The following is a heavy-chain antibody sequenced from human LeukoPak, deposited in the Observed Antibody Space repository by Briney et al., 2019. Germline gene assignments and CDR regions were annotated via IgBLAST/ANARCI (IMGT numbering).Heavy chain of an antibody. D-gene: IGHD7-27*01. J-gene: IGHJ4*02. Sequence: ASVKVSCKASGDTFTSFDFNWVRQATGQGLEWMGWMKSNNGHTGYAQKFQGRVTMTRDTSISTAYMELSSLTFEDTAVCYCARGPPNWGMVGYWGQGTLVTVSS. CDR1: GDTFTSFD. CDR3: ARGPPNWGMVGY. V-gene: IGHV1-8*01. CDR2: MKSNNGHT.